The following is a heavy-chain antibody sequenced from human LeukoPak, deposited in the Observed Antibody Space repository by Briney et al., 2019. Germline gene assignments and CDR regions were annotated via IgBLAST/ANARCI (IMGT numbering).Heavy chain of an antibody. Sequence: PGGSLRLSCAASGFTLNVYSMNWVRQAPGKGLEWVSVIYSGGSTYYADSVKGRFTISRDNSKNTLYLQMNSLRAEDTAVYYCARSRSGYYYLYSDYWGQGTLVTVSS. CDR3: ARSRSGYYYLYSDY. CDR2: IYSGGST. CDR1: GFTLNVYS. J-gene: IGHJ4*02. V-gene: IGHV3-66*01. D-gene: IGHD3-22*01.